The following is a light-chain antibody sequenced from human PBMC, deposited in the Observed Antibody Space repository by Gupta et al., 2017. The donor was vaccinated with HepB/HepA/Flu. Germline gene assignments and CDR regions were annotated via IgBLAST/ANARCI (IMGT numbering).Light chain of an antibody. Sequence: QSVLTQPPSASGAPGQRVTISCTGSSSNIGAVYDVHWYQQLPGTAPRLLIYANNNRPSGVPDRFSGSKSGTSASLAITGLQAEDEGDYYCQSYDSSLSGVVFGGGTKLTVL. CDR3: QSYDSSLSGVV. J-gene: IGLJ2*01. CDR1: SSNIGAVYD. V-gene: IGLV1-40*01. CDR2: ANN.